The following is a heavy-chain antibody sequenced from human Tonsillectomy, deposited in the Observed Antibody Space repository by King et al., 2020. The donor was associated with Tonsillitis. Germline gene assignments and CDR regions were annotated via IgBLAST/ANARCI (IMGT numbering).Heavy chain of an antibody. J-gene: IGHJ4*02. D-gene: IGHD6-19*01. CDR2: ISGSGGST. V-gene: IGHV3-23*04. CDR1: GFSFSTYA. Sequence: VQLVESGGGLVQPGGSLRLSCAASGFSFSTYAMSWVRQAPGKGLEWVSAISGSGGSTYSADSVKGRFTISRDNSNNTLYLQMHTLRAEDTAVYYCAKAVSGWYDYWGQGTLVTVSS. CDR3: AKAVSGWYDY.